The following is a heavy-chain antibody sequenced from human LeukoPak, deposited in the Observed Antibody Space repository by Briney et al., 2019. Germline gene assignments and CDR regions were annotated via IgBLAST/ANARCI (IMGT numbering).Heavy chain of an antibody. CDR2: IDHSGST. Sequence: SETLSLTCAVYGGPFSGYYWTWIRQSPGRGLEWIGEIDHSGSTKYKWSLESRVTISVHTSRNQFSLKLSSVTAADTAVYYCARDRYGGGDAFDIWGQGTMVTVSS. J-gene: IGHJ3*02. CDR3: ARDRYGGGDAFDI. V-gene: IGHV4-34*01. CDR1: GGPFSGYY. D-gene: IGHD4-23*01.